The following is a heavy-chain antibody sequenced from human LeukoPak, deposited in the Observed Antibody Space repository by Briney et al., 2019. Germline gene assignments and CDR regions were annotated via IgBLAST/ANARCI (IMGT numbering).Heavy chain of an antibody. CDR3: AGPPQAGPFDS. Sequence: GSLRLSCVASGFIFRNYWMTWVRQAPGKGLEWVANIKPDGSDENYVDSVKGLFTIFRDNAKNSLFLQMNSLRAEDTAVYYCAGPPQAGPFDSWGQGTLVTVSS. CDR2: IKPDGSDE. J-gene: IGHJ4*02. V-gene: IGHV3-7*01. CDR1: GFIFRNYW.